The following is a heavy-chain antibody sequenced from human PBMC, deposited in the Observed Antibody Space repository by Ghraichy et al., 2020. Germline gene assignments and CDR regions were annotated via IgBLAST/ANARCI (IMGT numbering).Heavy chain of an antibody. CDR2: INPSGGST. V-gene: IGHV1-46*01. CDR3: AREAPIAVAVTGGFDY. D-gene: IGHD6-19*01. Sequence: ASVKVSCKASGYTFTSYYMHWVRQAPGQGLEWMGIINPSGGSTSYAQKFQGRVTMTRDTSTSTVYMELSSLRSEDTAVYYCAREAPIAVAVTGGFDYWGQGTLVTVSS. CDR1: GYTFTSYY. J-gene: IGHJ4*02.